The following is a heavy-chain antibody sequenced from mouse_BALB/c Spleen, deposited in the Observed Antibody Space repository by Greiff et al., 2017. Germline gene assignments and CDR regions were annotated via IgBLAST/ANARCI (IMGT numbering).Heavy chain of an antibody. CDR2: INPSNGRT. V-gene: IGHV1S81*02. CDR3: ARRAYDYDYFDY. D-gene: IGHD2-4*01. J-gene: IGHJ2*01. Sequence: QVQLQQPGAELVKPGASVKLSCKASGYTFTSYWMHWVKQRPGQGLEWIGEINPSNGRTNYNEKFKSKATLTVDKSSSTAYMQLSSLTSEDSAVYYCARRAYDYDYFDYWGQGTTLTVSA. CDR1: GYTFTSYW.